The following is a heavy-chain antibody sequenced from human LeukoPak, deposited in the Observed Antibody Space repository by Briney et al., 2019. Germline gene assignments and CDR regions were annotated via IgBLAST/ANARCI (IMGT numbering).Heavy chain of an antibody. Sequence: GGSLRLSCAASGFTFSSYGMHWVRQAPGKGLEWVAVISYDGSNKYYADSVKGRFTISRDNSKNTLYLQMSSLRAEDTAVYYCAKSYFDSSGYTFGYWGQGTLVTVSS. J-gene: IGHJ4*02. D-gene: IGHD3-22*01. CDR2: ISYDGSNK. CDR1: GFTFSSYG. CDR3: AKSYFDSSGYTFGY. V-gene: IGHV3-30*18.